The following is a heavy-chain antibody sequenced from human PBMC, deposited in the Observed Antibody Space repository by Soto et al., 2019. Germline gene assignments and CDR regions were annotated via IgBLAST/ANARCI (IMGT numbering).Heavy chain of an antibody. D-gene: IGHD3-10*01. CDR3: ARDYYGSGSHRYNWFDP. V-gene: IGHV1-69*06. CDR1: GGTFSSYA. J-gene: IGHJ5*02. CDR2: IIPIFGTA. Sequence: QVQLVQSGAEVKKPGSSVKVSCKASGGTFSSYAISWVRQAPGLGLEWMGGIIPIFGTANYAQKFQGRVTITADKSTSTAYMELSSLRSEDTAVYYCARDYYGSGSHRYNWFDPWGQGTLVTVSS.